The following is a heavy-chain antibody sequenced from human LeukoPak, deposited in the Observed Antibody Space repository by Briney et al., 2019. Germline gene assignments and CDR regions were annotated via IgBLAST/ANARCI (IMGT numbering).Heavy chain of an antibody. V-gene: IGHV5-51*01. D-gene: IGHD3-22*01. Sequence: GESLKISCKGSGYSFTSYWIGWVRQMPGKGLEWMGIIYPGDSDTRYSPSFQGQVTISADKSITTAYLQWSSLKASDTAMYSGATIGTYYYDSSGMGNYFDYWGQGTLVTVSS. J-gene: IGHJ4*02. CDR1: GYSFTSYW. CDR2: IYPGDSDT. CDR3: ATIGTYYYDSSGMGNYFDY.